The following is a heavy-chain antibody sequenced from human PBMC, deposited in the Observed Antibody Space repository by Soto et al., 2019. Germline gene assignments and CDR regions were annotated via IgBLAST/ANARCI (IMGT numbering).Heavy chain of an antibody. CDR2: ISSNSAYI. D-gene: IGHD3-3*01. V-gene: IGHV3-21*01. CDR1: GFTFRSFT. Sequence: GGSLRLSCAASGFTFRSFTMNWVRRAPGKGLEWVSTISSNSAYIYYTDALRGRFTISRDNAKNSLHLQMNSLRAEGTAVYYCAKDLDFWSGSLSPFDYWGQGTLVTVSS. J-gene: IGHJ4*02. CDR3: AKDLDFWSGSLSPFDY.